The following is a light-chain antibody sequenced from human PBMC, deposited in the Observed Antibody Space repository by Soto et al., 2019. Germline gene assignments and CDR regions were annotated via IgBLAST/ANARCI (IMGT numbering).Light chain of an antibody. Sequence: EIVMTQSPATLSVSPGERATLSCRASQNVGSNLAWYQQKPGRAPRLLIYGASTRATGIPARFSGSGSVTEFTLTISSLQSEDFAVYYCQQYNNWPITFGQGTRLAIK. V-gene: IGKV3D-15*01. CDR1: QNVGSN. CDR3: QQYNNWPIT. CDR2: GAS. J-gene: IGKJ5*01.